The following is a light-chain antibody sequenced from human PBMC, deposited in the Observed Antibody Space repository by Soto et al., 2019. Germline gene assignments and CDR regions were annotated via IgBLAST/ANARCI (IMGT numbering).Light chain of an antibody. J-gene: IGKJ1*01. CDR1: QSVSGW. V-gene: IGKV1-5*01. CDR3: QQYETFSGT. CDR2: DAC. Sequence: DIQMTQSPSTLSASVGDTVTVTCRASQSVSGWLYWYQQKPGEAPKLLMYDACALPRGVPSRFSGSGSGTKFTLTIASLQPDDFATYYCQQYETFSGTFGPGTKVDTK.